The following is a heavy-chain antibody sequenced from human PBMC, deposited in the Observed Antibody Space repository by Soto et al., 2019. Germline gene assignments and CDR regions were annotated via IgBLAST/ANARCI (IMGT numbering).Heavy chain of an antibody. CDR3: ARSLITMVRGVNGWFDP. CDR2: IYYSGST. D-gene: IGHD3-10*01. Sequence: QVQLQESGPGLVKPSQTLSLTCTVSGGSISSGGYYWSWIRQHPGKGLEWIGYIYYSGSTYYNPSLKSRVTISVDTSKNQFSLKLSSVTAADTAVYYCARSLITMVRGVNGWFDPWGQGTLVTVSS. V-gene: IGHV4-31*03. J-gene: IGHJ5*02. CDR1: GGSISSGGYY.